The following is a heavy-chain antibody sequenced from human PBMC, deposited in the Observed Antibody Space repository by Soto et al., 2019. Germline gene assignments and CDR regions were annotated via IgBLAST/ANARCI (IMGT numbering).Heavy chain of an antibody. CDR1: GGSISGYY. J-gene: IGHJ6*02. CDR3: ARQQLLPFYYALDV. D-gene: IGHD6-13*01. CDR2: IYYRGST. Sequence: SETLSLTCTVSGGSISGYYWSWIRQSPGRGLEYIGYIYYRGSTNYNPSLKSRVTMSVDTSRNQFSLKVNSVTAADTAVYYCARQQLLPFYYALDVWGQGTTVTVSS. V-gene: IGHV4-59*01.